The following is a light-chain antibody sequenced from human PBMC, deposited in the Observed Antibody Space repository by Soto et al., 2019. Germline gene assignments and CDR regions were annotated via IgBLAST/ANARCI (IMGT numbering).Light chain of an antibody. CDR2: TVS. V-gene: IGKV3D-15*01. Sequence: EIVRTQSPATLSVSPGERATLSCRASQSVSSKLAWYQQKPGQAPRLLIQTVSTRATGIPARFSGSGSGTEFTLTISSLQSEDFAVYYCQQYNNWPPITFGQGTRLEMK. CDR3: QQYNNWPPIT. J-gene: IGKJ5*01. CDR1: QSVSSK.